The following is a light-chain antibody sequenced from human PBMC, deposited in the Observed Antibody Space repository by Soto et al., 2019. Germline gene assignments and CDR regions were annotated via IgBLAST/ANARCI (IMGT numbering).Light chain of an antibody. CDR2: GAS. Sequence: EIVLTQSPGTLSLSPGERATLSCRASQSVKSNNLAWYQQTPGQGPRLRIYGASSRATGITDRFSGSGSGTDFNRTITRVEPEDFALYYCQQYGSPALSFGGGTKVEI. CDR3: QQYGSPALS. V-gene: IGKV3-20*01. J-gene: IGKJ4*01. CDR1: QSVKSNN.